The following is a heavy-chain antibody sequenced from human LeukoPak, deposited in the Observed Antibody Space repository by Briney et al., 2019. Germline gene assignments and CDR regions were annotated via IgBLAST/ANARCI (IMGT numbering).Heavy chain of an antibody. Sequence: PGGSLRLSCAASGFTFSSYGMHWVRQAPGKGLEWVAVISYDGSNKYYADSVKGRFTISRDNSKNTLYLQMNSLRAEDTAVYYCAKDFDYFNVGSDYWGQGTLVTVSS. CDR1: GFTFSSYG. D-gene: IGHD2/OR15-2a*01. CDR3: AKDFDYFNVGSDY. V-gene: IGHV3-30*18. J-gene: IGHJ4*02. CDR2: ISYDGSNK.